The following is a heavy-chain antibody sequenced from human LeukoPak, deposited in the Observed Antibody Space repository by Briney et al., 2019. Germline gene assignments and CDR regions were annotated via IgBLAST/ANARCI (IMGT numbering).Heavy chain of an antibody. V-gene: IGHV3-21*01. D-gene: IGHD6-19*01. CDR1: GFTFSSYG. J-gene: IGHJ3*02. Sequence: GGTLRLSCAASGFTFSSYGMSWVRQVPGKGLEWVSFISSSSSYIHYADSVKGRFTISRDNAKNSLYLQMNSLRAEDTAVYYCARQTAVGAFDIWGQGTMVTVSS. CDR2: ISSSSSYI. CDR3: ARQTAVGAFDI.